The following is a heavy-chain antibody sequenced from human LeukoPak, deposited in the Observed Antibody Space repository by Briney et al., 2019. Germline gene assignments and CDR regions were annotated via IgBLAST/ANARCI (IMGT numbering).Heavy chain of an antibody. CDR2: ISSSSTI. CDR3: ARRDYYGSGSPDF. V-gene: IGHV3-48*04. D-gene: IGHD3-10*01. J-gene: IGHJ4*02. Sequence: GGSLRLSCAASGFTFSSYSMNWVRQAPGKGLEWISYISSSSTIYYADSVKGRFTISRDNAKKSLYLQMNSLRAEDTALYYCARRDYYGSGSPDFWGQGTLVTVSS. CDR1: GFTFSSYS.